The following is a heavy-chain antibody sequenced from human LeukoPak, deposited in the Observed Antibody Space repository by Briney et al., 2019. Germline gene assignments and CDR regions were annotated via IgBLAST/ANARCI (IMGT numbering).Heavy chain of an antibody. CDR1: GGFMSGFF. V-gene: IGHV4-4*07. CDR3: ATGGALGELAILT. Sequence: PSESLSLTCNVSGGFMSGFFWNWLRQPAAKGLEWIARTHASGKSNYNPSFKTRVTMSVDTSKSQISLRLNSMTAADTAVYYCATGGALGELAILTWGQGTLVSVSS. D-gene: IGHD3-16*01. CDR2: THASGKS. J-gene: IGHJ1*01.